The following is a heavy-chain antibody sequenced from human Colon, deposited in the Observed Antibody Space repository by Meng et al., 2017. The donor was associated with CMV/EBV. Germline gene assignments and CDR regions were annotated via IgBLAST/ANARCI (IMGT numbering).Heavy chain of an antibody. V-gene: IGHV4-39*01. J-gene: IGHJ4*02. CDR2: IYYSGST. D-gene: IGHD4-17*01. CDR3: ARRDYGGNDY. CDR1: GGSISSSSYY. Sequence: SETLSLTCTVSGGSISSSSYYWGWIRQPPGKGLEWIGSIYYSGSTYYNPSLKSRVTISVDTSKNQFSLKLSSVTAADTAVYYCARRDYGGNDYWGQGTLVIVSS.